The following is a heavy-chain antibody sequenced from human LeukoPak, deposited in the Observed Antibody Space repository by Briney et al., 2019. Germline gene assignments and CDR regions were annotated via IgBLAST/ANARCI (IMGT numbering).Heavy chain of an antibody. V-gene: IGHV1-18*01. CDR3: ARGPGDYSSSWYDY. D-gene: IGHD6-13*01. CDR1: GYTFTSYG. J-gene: IGHJ4*02. CDR2: ISAYNGNT. Sequence: GASVKVSCKTSGYTFTSYGIDWVRQAPGQGLEWMGWISAYNGNTNYAQKLQGRVTMTTDTSTSTAYMELRSLRSDDTAVYYCARGPGDYSSSWYDYWGQGTLVTVSS.